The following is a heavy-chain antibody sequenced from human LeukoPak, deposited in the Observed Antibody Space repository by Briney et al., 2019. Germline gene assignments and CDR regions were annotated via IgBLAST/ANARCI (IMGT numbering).Heavy chain of an antibody. J-gene: IGHJ4*02. CDR1: GFTFSSYE. V-gene: IGHV3-48*03. CDR3: ARVPSYYDSSGYFY. Sequence: GGSLRLSCAASGFTFSSYEMNWVRQAPEKGLEWVSYISSSGSTIYYADSVKGRLTISRDNAKNSLYLQMNSLRAEDTAVYYCARVPSYYDSSGYFYWGQGTLVTASS. D-gene: IGHD3-22*01. CDR2: ISSSGSTI.